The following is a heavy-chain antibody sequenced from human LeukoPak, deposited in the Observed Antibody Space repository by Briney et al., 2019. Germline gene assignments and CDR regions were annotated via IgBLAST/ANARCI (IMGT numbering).Heavy chain of an antibody. D-gene: IGHD2-15*01. Sequence: GGSLRLSCAASGFTFSNYWMTWVRQAPGKGLEWVAHIKEDGGERHYVDPVKGRFTISRDNAKNSLYLQMNSLRAEDTAMYYCVRDRGYCSGGTCYALWDYWGQGTLVTVSS. CDR3: VRDRGYCSGGTCYALWDY. CDR1: GFTFSNYW. CDR2: IKEDGGER. V-gene: IGHV3-7*01. J-gene: IGHJ4*02.